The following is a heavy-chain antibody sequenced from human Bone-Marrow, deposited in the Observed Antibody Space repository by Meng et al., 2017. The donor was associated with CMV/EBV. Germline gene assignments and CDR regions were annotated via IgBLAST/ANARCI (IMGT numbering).Heavy chain of an antibody. Sequence: GSLRLSCTVSGGSISSSFYYWGWIRQPPGKGLEWIGSISYRGSIYYNSSLKSRVTISVDTSKNQCSLRLSSLTAADTAVYYCAPYYYDSSGYYYDYWGQGTLVTVS. J-gene: IGHJ4*02. D-gene: IGHD3-22*01. CDR2: ISYRGSI. CDR3: APYYYDSSGYYYDY. V-gene: IGHV4-39*07. CDR1: GGSISSSFYY.